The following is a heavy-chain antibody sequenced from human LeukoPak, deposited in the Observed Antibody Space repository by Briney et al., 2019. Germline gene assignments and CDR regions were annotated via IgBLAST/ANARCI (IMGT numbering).Heavy chain of an antibody. V-gene: IGHV3-7*03. CDR3: ARGGGLDV. D-gene: IGHD3-16*01. Sequence: GGSLRLSCAASGFTFSSYWMNWARQAPGKGLEWVAGINHNGNVNYYVDSVKGRFTISRDNAKNSLYLQMSNLRAEDTAVYFCARGGGLDVWGQGAKVTVSS. CDR2: INHNGNVN. CDR1: GFTFSSYW. J-gene: IGHJ6*02.